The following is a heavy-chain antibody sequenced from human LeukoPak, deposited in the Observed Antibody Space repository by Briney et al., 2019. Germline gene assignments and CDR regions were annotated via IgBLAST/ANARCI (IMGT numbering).Heavy chain of an antibody. V-gene: IGHV4-30-2*01. Sequence: PSETLSLTCTVSGGSISSGGYYWSWIRQPPGKGLEWIGYIYHSGSTYYNPSLKSRVTLSVDTSKNQFSLKLSSVTAADTAVYYCARLNPGIAAAGTHNWFDPWGQGTLVTVSS. CDR1: GGSISSGGYY. D-gene: IGHD6-13*01. CDR2: IYHSGST. J-gene: IGHJ5*02. CDR3: ARLNPGIAAAGTHNWFDP.